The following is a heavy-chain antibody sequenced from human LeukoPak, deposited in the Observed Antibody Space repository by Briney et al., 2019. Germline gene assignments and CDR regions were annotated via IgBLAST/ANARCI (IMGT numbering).Heavy chain of an antibody. V-gene: IGHV1-69*04. CDR3: ARTPSTRDRAAAGYYYYYYGMDV. CDR2: IIPILGIA. J-gene: IGHJ6*02. CDR1: GGTFSSYA. D-gene: IGHD6-13*01. Sequence: ASVKVSCKASGGTFSSYAISWVRQAPGQGLEWMGRIIPILGIANYAQKFQGRVTITADKSTSTAYMELSSLRSEDTAVYYCARTPSTRDRAAAGYYYYYYGMDVWGQGTTVTVSS.